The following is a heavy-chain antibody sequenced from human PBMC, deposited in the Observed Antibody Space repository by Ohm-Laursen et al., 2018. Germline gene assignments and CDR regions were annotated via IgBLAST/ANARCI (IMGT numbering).Heavy chain of an antibody. CDR2: ISGSDSGLNT. D-gene: IGHD3-22*01. V-gene: IGHV3-23*01. J-gene: IGHJ4*02. Sequence: SLRLSCAASGFTFSSYEMNWVRQAPGKGLEWVSVISGSDSGLNTYYANSVKGRFTISRDNSKNTLYLQMDNLRADDTAVYYCAKDGPYYDSSGYYYYRHWGQGTLVTVSS. CDR1: GFTFSSYE. CDR3: AKDGPYYDSSGYYYYRH.